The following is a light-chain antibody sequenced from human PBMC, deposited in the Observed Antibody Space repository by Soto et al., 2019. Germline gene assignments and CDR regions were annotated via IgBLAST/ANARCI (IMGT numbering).Light chain of an antibody. CDR2: DAS. Sequence: EIVLTQSPGTVSLSPGESATLSCRASQSISRSDLAWYQQKPGQAPRLLIYDASSRATGIPNRFSGSGSGTDFTLTISRLEPEDFAVFYCQQYGDSPTFGQGTKVDIK. J-gene: IGKJ1*01. CDR1: QSISRSD. CDR3: QQYGDSPT. V-gene: IGKV3-20*01.